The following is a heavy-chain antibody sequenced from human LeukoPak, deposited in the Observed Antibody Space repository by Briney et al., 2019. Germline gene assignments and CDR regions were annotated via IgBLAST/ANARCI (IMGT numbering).Heavy chain of an antibody. V-gene: IGHV3-48*01. Sequence: GGSLRLSCAASGFILSNYEMNWVRQAPGKGLEWVSYIRSTSASIYYADSVKGRFTISRDNSKNTLYLQMNSLRAEDTAVYYCAKDSLMSYSNYPYYFDYWGQGTLVTVSS. CDR3: AKDSLMSYSNYPYYFDY. J-gene: IGHJ4*02. CDR1: GFILSNYE. D-gene: IGHD4-11*01. CDR2: IRSTSASI.